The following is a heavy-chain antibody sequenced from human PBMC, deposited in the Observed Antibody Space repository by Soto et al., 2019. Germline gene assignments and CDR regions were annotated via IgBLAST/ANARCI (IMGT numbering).Heavy chain of an antibody. J-gene: IGHJ6*02. CDR3: TRGGHDPAMLLAMDV. D-gene: IGHD5-18*01. CDR1: GFTFGDYT. Sequence: PGGSLRLSCTSSGFTFGDYTLSWVRQAPGKGLQWVGFIRSKAYGGTTGYAASVKGRFTISRDDSKSIAYLQMNSLKTEDTAVYFCTRGGHDPAMLLAMDVWGQGTTVTVFS. CDR2: IRSKAYGGTT. V-gene: IGHV3-49*04.